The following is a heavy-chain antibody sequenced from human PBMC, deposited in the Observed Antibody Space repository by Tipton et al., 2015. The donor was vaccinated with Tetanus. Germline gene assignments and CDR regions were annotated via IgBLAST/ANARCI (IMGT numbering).Heavy chain of an antibody. Sequence: QLVQSGPEVKKPGSSVKVSCKASGDTFSSYAISWMRQAPGQGLEWMGGIIPSLGSTTYAPKFQGRVTLTADESARTANMELSNLTSEDTAVYYCALNTEMATIAFESWGQGTLVTVSS. V-gene: IGHV1-69*01. J-gene: IGHJ4*02. CDR2: IIPSLGST. D-gene: IGHD5-24*01. CDR3: ALNTEMATIAFES. CDR1: GDTFSSYA.